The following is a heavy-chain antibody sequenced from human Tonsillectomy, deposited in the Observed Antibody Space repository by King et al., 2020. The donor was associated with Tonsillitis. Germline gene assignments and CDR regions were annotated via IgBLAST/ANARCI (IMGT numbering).Heavy chain of an antibody. CDR1: GFNVSGNY. D-gene: IGHD5-24*01. Sequence: VQLVEFGGGLIQPGGSLRLSCAASGFNVSGNYMSWVRQAPGKGLEWVSIIYTGGNTYYAASVKGRFTISSDTSKNTLFLQLNSLRVEDTAVYFCARGRTGRDGYNPYWYFDLWGRGTLVTGSA. CDR3: ARGRTGRDGYNPYWYFDL. J-gene: IGHJ2*01. CDR2: IYTGGNT. V-gene: IGHV3-53*01.